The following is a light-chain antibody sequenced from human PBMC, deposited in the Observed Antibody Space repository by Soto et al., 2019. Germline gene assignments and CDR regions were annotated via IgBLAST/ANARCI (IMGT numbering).Light chain of an antibody. CDR3: QQYNDWPPRWT. J-gene: IGKJ1*01. Sequence: EIVMTQSPATLSVSPGERATLSCRASQSVSFNLAWYQQKPGQPPRLLIYGASTRATGIPARFSGGGSGTEVTLTISSLQSEDFALYYCQQYNDWPPRWTFGQGTRVDTK. CDR2: GAS. CDR1: QSVSFN. V-gene: IGKV3-15*01.